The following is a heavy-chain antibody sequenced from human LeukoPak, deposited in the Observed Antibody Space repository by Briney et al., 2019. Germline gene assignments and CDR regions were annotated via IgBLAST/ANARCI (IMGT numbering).Heavy chain of an antibody. V-gene: IGHV3-21*01. Sequence: GGSLKLSCAASGFTFSSYSMNWVRQAPGKGLEWVSFISSSSTYIYYADSVKGRFTISRDDAKNSLYLQMSSLRADDTAVYYCARDRVVSGRFGEVASWGQGTLVTVSS. J-gene: IGHJ5*01. CDR1: GFTFSSYS. CDR3: ARDRVVSGRFGEVAS. CDR2: ISSSSTYI. D-gene: IGHD3-10*01.